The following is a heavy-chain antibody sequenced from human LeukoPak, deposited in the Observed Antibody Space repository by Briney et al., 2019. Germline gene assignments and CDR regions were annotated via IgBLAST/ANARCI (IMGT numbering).Heavy chain of an antibody. V-gene: IGHV3-30*18. CDR1: GFTFSTYG. D-gene: IGHD6-19*01. J-gene: IGHJ4*02. Sequence: GGSLRLSCAASGFTFSTYGMHWVRQAPGKGLEWVAVISYDGSNKYYADSVKGRFTISRDNSNNTLYLQMNSLRAEDTAVYYCAKESTSYSSGWYYDYWGQGTLATVSS. CDR2: ISYDGSNK. CDR3: AKESTSYSSGWYYDY.